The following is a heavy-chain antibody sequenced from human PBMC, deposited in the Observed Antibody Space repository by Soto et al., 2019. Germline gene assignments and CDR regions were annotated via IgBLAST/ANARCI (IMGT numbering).Heavy chain of an antibody. CDR3: ARGTYFGVAQFDY. J-gene: IGHJ4*02. V-gene: IGHV3-53*04. CDR1: GFTVSSNY. D-gene: IGHD3-3*01. Sequence: EVQLVESGGGLVQPGGSLRLSCAASGFTVSSNYMSWVRQAPGKGLEWVSVIYSGGSTYYADSVKGRFNISRHNSKNTLYLQMNSLRAEDTAVYYCARGTYFGVAQFDYWGQGPLVTVSS. CDR2: IYSGGST.